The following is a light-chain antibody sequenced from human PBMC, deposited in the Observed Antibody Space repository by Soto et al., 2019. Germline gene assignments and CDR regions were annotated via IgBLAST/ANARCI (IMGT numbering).Light chain of an antibody. CDR3: HQYYSTPIT. V-gene: IGKV4-1*01. CDR1: QSVLYSSNNKSY. Sequence: DIVMTQSPDSLAVSLGERATIDCKSSQSVLYSSNNKSYLAWYQQKPGQSPKLLIYWASNRESGVPDRFSGSGSGTESTLSISSLQAEDVAVYYCHQYYSTPITFGGGTKVEIK. J-gene: IGKJ4*01. CDR2: WAS.